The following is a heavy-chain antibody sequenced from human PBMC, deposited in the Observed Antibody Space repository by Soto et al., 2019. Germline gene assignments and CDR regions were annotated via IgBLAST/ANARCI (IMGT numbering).Heavy chain of an antibody. Sequence: PSETLSLTCAVSGGSISSGGYSWSWIRQPPGKGLEWIGYIYHSGSTYYNPSLKSRVTISVDRSKNQFSLKLSSVTAADTAVYYCARGSGYDLVVFDYWGQGTLVTVSS. V-gene: IGHV4-30-2*01. CDR3: ARGSGYDLVVFDY. CDR1: GGSISSGGYS. J-gene: IGHJ4*02. CDR2: IYHSGST. D-gene: IGHD5-12*01.